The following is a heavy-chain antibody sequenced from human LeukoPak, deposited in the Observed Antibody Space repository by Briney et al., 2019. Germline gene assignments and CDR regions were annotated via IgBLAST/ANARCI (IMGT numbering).Heavy chain of an antibody. CDR1: GYTFTSYD. CDR3: ARGPLRYFDWLLKEYYYGMDV. Sequence: ASVKVSCKASGYTFTSYDINWVRQATGQGLEWMGWMNPNSGNTGYAQKFQGRVTMTRNTSISTAYMELSSLRSEDTAVYYCARGPLRYFDWLLKEYYYGMDVWGQGTTVTVSS. V-gene: IGHV1-8*01. D-gene: IGHD3-9*01. J-gene: IGHJ6*02. CDR2: MNPNSGNT.